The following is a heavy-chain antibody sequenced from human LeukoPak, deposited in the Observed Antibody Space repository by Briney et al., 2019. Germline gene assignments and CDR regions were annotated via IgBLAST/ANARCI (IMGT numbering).Heavy chain of an antibody. Sequence: SETLSLTCAASGGSFSGYYWIWVRQPPGKGLEWIGEINHSGSTNYNPSLKSRVTISVDTSQNQSSLTLSSVTAAATAVYYCARHGAQLGIGYYYYYMDVWGKGTTLIVS. J-gene: IGHJ6*03. D-gene: IGHD7-27*01. CDR1: GGSFSGYY. CDR2: INHSGST. CDR3: ARHGAQLGIGYYYYYMDV. V-gene: IGHV4-34*01.